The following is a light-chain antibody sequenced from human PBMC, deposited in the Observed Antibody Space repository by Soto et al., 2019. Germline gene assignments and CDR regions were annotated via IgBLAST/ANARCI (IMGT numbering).Light chain of an antibody. CDR3: CSYAGVGV. Sequence: QSALTQPASVSGSPGQSITISCTGTSSDVGSYNLVSWYQQHPDKAPKLMIYEVSKRPSGVSNRFSGSKSGNTASLTISGLQAEDEADSYCCSYAGVGVFGGGTKLTVL. V-gene: IGLV2-23*02. CDR2: EVS. J-gene: IGLJ2*01. CDR1: SSDVGSYNL.